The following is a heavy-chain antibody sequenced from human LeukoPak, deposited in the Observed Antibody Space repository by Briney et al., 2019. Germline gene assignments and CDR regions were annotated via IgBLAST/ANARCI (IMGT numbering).Heavy chain of an antibody. Sequence: SETLSLTCTVSGGSISSYYWSWIRQPAGKRLEWIGRIYTSGSTNYNPSLKSRVTISVDKSKNQFSLKLSSVTAADTAVYYCAREAYYDSSGYYQRVFDYWGQGTLVTVSS. D-gene: IGHD3-22*01. CDR1: GGSISSYY. V-gene: IGHV4-4*07. CDR3: AREAYYDSSGYYQRVFDY. CDR2: IYTSGST. J-gene: IGHJ4*02.